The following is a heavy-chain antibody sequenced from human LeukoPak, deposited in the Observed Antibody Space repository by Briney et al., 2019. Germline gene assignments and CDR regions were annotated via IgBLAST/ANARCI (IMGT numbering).Heavy chain of an antibody. V-gene: IGHV3-15*01. J-gene: IGHJ4*02. Sequence: GGSLRLSCAASGFTFSNAWMSWVRQAPGKGLEWVGCIKSKTGGGTTDYAAPVKGRFTISRDDSNNTLYLQTNSLTTEDTAVYYCTVWGTVDSWLDYWGQGTLVTVSS. CDR1: GFTFSNAW. CDR2: IKSKTGGGTT. CDR3: TVWGTVDSWLDY. D-gene: IGHD3-16*01.